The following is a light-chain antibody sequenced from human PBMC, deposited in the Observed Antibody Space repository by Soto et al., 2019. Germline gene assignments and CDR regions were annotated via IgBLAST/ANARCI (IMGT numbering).Light chain of an antibody. Sequence: VLTQSPATLSLSPGERATLSCRASLNVNSYLAWYQQKPGQAPRLLIYDASNRAAGIPARFSGSGSGTDFTLTISSLDPKDFAVYYCQQRSNWPRTFSQGTKVDIK. CDR3: QQRSNWPRT. CDR2: DAS. J-gene: IGKJ1*01. CDR1: LNVNSY. V-gene: IGKV3-11*01.